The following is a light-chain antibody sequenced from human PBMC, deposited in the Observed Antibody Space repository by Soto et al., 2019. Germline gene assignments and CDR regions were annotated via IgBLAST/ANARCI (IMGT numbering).Light chain of an antibody. Sequence: DIRMTHSPSTLSSSFGDSVAVTCRASQSISTWLAWYQQKPGRAPTLLIYDSSSLESRVRSRFSGRGSATDLPPTISGLKPDDFATYYCQPSHTFSIAFGQGTRLEIK. CDR2: DSS. V-gene: IGKV1-5*01. CDR3: QPSHTFSIA. J-gene: IGKJ5*01. CDR1: QSISTW.